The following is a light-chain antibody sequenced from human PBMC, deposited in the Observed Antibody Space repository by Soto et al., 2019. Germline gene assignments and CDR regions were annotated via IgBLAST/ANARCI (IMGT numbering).Light chain of an antibody. V-gene: IGKV3-20*01. CDR2: GPS. CDR1: QSVSSSY. CDR3: QQYGSSSWT. J-gene: IGKJ1*01. Sequence: EIVLTQSPGTLSLSPGERATLSCRASQSVSSSYLAWYQHKPGQAPRLLIYGPSSRATGIPDRFSGSGSGTDFTLTISRLEPEDFAVYYCQQYGSSSWTFGQGTKVDVK.